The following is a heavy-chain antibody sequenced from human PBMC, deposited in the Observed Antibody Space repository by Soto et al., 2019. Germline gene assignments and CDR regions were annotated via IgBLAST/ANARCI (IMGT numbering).Heavy chain of an antibody. J-gene: IGHJ3*02. D-gene: IGHD2-2*01. CDR3: ARGSSRDGYIYDAFDI. Sequence: QVQLVQSGAELKKPGSSVKVSCKASGGTFSSYAISWVRQAPGQGLEWMGGIIPIFGTANYAQKFQGRVTITADESTSTAYMELSSLRSEDTAVYYCARGSSRDGYIYDAFDIWGQGTMVTVSS. V-gene: IGHV1-69*01. CDR2: IIPIFGTA. CDR1: GGTFSSYA.